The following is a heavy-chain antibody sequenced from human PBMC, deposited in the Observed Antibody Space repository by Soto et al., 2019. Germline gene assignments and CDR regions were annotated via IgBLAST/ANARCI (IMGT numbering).Heavy chain of an antibody. V-gene: IGHV4-4*02. CDR1: GDSMSSSNW. CDR3: AKDQGSSWYEIDY. Sequence: SETLSLTCAVSGDSMSSSNWWNWVRQPPGKGLEWIGEAHHSGRTNYNPSLKSRVTISVDNSKNTLYLQMNSLRAEDTAVYYCAKDQGSSWYEIDYWGQGTLVTVSS. J-gene: IGHJ4*02. D-gene: IGHD6-13*01. CDR2: AHHSGRT.